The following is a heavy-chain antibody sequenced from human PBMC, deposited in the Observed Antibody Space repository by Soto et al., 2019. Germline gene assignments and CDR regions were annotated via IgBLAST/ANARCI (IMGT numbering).Heavy chain of an antibody. CDR3: ARQVVPAAETPDY. CDR1: GYSFTSYW. J-gene: IGHJ4*02. V-gene: IGHV5-51*01. Sequence: GESLKISCKGSGYSFTSYWIGWVRQMPGKGLEWMGIIYPGDSDTRYSPSFQGQVTISADKPISTAYLQWSSLKASDTAMYYCARQVVPAAETPDYWGQGTLVTVSS. CDR2: IYPGDSDT. D-gene: IGHD2-2*01.